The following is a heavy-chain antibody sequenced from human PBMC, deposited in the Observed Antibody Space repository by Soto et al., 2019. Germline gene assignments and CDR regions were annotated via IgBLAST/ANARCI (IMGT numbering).Heavy chain of an antibody. V-gene: IGHV4-39*01. CDR3: ARWAFRNRAAAGTWSFDY. Sequence: SETLSLTCTVSGGSISSSSYYWGWIRQPPGKGLEWIGSIYYSGSTYYNPSLKSRVTISVDTSKNQFSLKLSSVTAADTAVYYCARWAFRNRAAAGTWSFDYWGQGTLVTVS. CDR2: IYYSGST. CDR1: GGSISSSSYY. D-gene: IGHD6-13*01. J-gene: IGHJ4*02.